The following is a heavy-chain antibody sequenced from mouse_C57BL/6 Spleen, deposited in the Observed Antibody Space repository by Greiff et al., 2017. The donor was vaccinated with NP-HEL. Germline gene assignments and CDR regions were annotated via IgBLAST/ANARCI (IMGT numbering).Heavy chain of an antibody. V-gene: IGHV1-26*01. J-gene: IGHJ4*01. CDR1: GYTFTDYY. CDR3: ARGYGYDLRAMDY. Sequence: VQLQQSGPELVKPGASVKISCKASGYTFTDYYMNWVKQSHGKSLEWIGDINPNNGGTSYNQKFKGKATLTVDKSSSTAYMELRSLTSEDSAVYYCARGYGYDLRAMDYWGQGTSVTVSS. D-gene: IGHD2-2*01. CDR2: INPNNGGT.